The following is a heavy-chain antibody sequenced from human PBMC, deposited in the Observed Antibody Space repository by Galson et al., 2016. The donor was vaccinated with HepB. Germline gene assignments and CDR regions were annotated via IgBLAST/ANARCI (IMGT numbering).Heavy chain of an antibody. Sequence: SVKVSCKASGVTFTSSAVQWVRQARGQRLEWMGWIVVGSGNTNYAQRFQERAIITRDMSTRTVYMELTSLGSEDTAVYCCAAWAGAYCNGDCTKPLDYWGQGTRVTVSS. CDR1: GVTFTSSA. CDR3: AAWAGAYCNGDCTKPLDY. J-gene: IGHJ4*02. D-gene: IGHD2-21*02. CDR2: IVVGSGNT. V-gene: IGHV1-58*01.